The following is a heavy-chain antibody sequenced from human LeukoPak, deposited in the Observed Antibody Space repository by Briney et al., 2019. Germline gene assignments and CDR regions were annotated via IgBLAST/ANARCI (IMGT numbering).Heavy chain of an antibody. CDR1: GFTFSSYW. CDR2: IKQDGSEK. V-gene: IGHV3-7*01. J-gene: IGHJ4*02. Sequence: PGGSLRLSCAASGFTFSSYWMSWVRLAPGKGLEWVANIKQDGSEKYYVDSVKGRFTISRDNAKNPLYLQMNSLRAEDTAVYYCASSVAGTRYYFDYWGQGTLVTVSS. D-gene: IGHD6-19*01. CDR3: ASSVAGTRYYFDY.